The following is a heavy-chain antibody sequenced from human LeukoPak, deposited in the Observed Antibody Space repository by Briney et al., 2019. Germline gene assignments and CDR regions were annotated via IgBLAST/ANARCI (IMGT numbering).Heavy chain of an antibody. D-gene: IGHD2/OR15-2a*01. CDR2: IYSGST. CDR1: GFTVSSNS. V-gene: IGHV3-53*01. CDR3: ARGKASFYDY. J-gene: IGHJ4*02. Sequence: GGSLRLSCTVSGFTVSSNSMSWVRQAPGKGLEWVSFIYSGSTHYSDSVKGRSTISRDNSKNTLYLQMNSLRAEDTAVYYCARGKASFYDYWGQGTLVTVSS.